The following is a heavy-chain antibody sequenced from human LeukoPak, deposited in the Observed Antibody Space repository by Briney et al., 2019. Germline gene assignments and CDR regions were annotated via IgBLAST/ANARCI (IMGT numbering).Heavy chain of an antibody. CDR2: ISSSGSTI. D-gene: IGHD6-19*01. CDR1: GFTFSSYE. V-gene: IGHV3-48*03. Sequence: GGSLRLSCAASGFTFSSYEMNWVRQAPGKGLEWVSYISSSGSTIYYADSVKGRFTISRDNAKNSLYPQLNSLRAEDTAVYYCAREGLHGIAVAGYFDSWGQGTLVTVSS. CDR3: AREGLHGIAVAGYFDS. J-gene: IGHJ4*02.